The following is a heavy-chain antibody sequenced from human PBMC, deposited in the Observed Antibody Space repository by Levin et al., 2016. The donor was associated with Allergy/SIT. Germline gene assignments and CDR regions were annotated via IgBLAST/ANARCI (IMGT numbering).Heavy chain of an antibody. CDR2: IYYSGTT. D-gene: IGHD3-3*01. Sequence: SETLSLTCTVSGGSINAYYWGWIRQPPGKGLEWIRYIYYSGTTNYNPSLKSRVNILINTSKNQFSLRVNSVTAADTAVYYCARITTDLITALGVPRAGAFDIWGRGTVVAVSS. J-gene: IGHJ3*02. CDR3: ARITTDLITALGVPRAGAFDI. V-gene: IGHV4-59*13. CDR1: GGSINAYY.